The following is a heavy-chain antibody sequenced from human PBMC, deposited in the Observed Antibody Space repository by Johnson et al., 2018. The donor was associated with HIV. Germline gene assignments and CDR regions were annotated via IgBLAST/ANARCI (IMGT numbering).Heavy chain of an antibody. V-gene: IGHV3-74*02. D-gene: IGHD6-13*01. CDR3: ARGGVYSSPHDAFDV. Sequence: VQLVESGGGLVKPGGSLRLSCAATGFTFSNAWMSWVRQAPGKGLVWVSRINSDGSSTSYADSVKGRFTISRDNAKRSMYLQMDSLRAEDTAVYYCARGGVYSSPHDAFDVWGQGTMVTVSS. CDR1: GFTFSNAW. CDR2: INSDGSST. J-gene: IGHJ3*01.